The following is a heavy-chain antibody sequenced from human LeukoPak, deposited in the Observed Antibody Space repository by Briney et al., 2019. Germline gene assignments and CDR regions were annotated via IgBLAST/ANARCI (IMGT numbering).Heavy chain of an antibody. CDR1: GGSISSSTYY. V-gene: IGHV4-39*07. CDR3: AREFPPRVVVVAATDHRAFDI. Sequence: SETLSLTCTVPGGSISSSTYYWGWIRQPPGKGLEWIGSIYHSGSTYYNPSLKSRVTISVDTSKNQFSLKLSSVTAADTAVYYCAREFPPRVVVVAATDHRAFDIWGQGTMVTVSS. J-gene: IGHJ3*02. CDR2: IYHSGST. D-gene: IGHD2-15*01.